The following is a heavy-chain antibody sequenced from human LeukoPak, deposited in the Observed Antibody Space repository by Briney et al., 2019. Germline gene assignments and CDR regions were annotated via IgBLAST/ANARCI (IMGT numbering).Heavy chain of an antibody. CDR3: ARLADYDSSGYLSY. Sequence: ASVKVSYKASGYTFTRYYMHWVRQAPGQGLEWMGIINHSGGSARYAQKFQGRVTMARDTSTSTVYMEVSSLRSEDTAVYYCARLADYDSSGYLSYWGQGTLVTVSS. D-gene: IGHD3-22*01. CDR1: GYTFTRYY. CDR2: INHSGGSA. J-gene: IGHJ4*02. V-gene: IGHV1-46*01.